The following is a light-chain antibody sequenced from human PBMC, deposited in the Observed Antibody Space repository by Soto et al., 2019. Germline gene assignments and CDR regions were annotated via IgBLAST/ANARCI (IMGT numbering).Light chain of an antibody. V-gene: IGKV3-20*01. CDR1: QSINSF. Sequence: EIVLTQSPGTLSLSPGEGATLPCRSSQSINSFLAWYQQRRGQAPRLLIHGASSRATGIPDRFSGSGSGPDFTLTVSRLEPEDFAVYYCQQYGSSPPGTFGQGTKVDIK. J-gene: IGKJ1*01. CDR2: GAS. CDR3: QQYGSSPPGT.